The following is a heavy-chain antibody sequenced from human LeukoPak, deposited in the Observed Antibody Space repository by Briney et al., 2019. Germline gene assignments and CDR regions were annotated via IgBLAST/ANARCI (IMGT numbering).Heavy chain of an antibody. CDR2: ISYDGSNK. J-gene: IGHJ6*02. D-gene: IGHD3-3*01. V-gene: IGHV3-30-3*01. CDR1: GFTFSSYA. Sequence: GGSLRLSCAASGFTFSSYAMSWVRQAPGKGLEWVAVISYDGSNKYYADSVKGRFTISRDNSKNTLYLQMNSLRAEDTAVYYCAREEYYDFWSGYKALNYYGMDVWGQGTTVTVSS. CDR3: AREEYYDFWSGYKALNYYGMDV.